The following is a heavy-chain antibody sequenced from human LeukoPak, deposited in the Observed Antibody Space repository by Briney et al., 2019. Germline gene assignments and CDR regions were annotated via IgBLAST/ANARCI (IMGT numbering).Heavy chain of an antibody. CDR1: GFKFDDYG. D-gene: IGHD6-13*01. V-gene: IGHV3-9*01. Sequence: GGSLRLSCAASGFKFDDYGMHWVRQVPGKGMEWVAGISWNGGHIDSADSVKGRFTISRDNAKNTLYLHMNSLNTEDTAFYYCTKGGDGSIWYSFDYWGQGALVTVSS. CDR2: ISWNGGHI. CDR3: TKGGDGSIWYSFDY. J-gene: IGHJ4*02.